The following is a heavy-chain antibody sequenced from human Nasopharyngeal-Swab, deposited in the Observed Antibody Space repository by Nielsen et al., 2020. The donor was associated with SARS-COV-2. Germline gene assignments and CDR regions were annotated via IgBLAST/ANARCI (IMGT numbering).Heavy chain of an antibody. D-gene: IGHD3-16*01. CDR1: GFTFRSYW. Sequence: GESLKISCVASGFTFRSYWMHWVRRAPGEGPVWVSHINSAGSATSYADSVKGRFTISRDNAKSTLYLQMNSLRGDDTAIYFCAKDFWGALDSWGQGTLVTVSS. CDR3: AKDFWGALDS. V-gene: IGHV3-74*01. J-gene: IGHJ4*02. CDR2: INSAGSAT.